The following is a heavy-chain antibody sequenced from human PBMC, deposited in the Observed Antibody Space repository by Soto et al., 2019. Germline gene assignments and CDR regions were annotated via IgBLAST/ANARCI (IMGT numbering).Heavy chain of an antibody. CDR2: IYHSGST. CDR3: ASSNTYYYDSSGYPNPLFDY. V-gene: IGHV4-30-2*01. J-gene: IGHJ4*02. D-gene: IGHD3-22*01. Sequence: QLQLQESGSGLVKPSQTLSLTCAVSGGSISSGGYSWSWIRQPPGKGLEWIGYIYHSGSTYYNPSLKSRVTLSVDRSKNQFSLKLSSVTAADTAVYYCASSNTYYYDSSGYPNPLFDYWGQGTLVTVSS. CDR1: GGSISSGGYS.